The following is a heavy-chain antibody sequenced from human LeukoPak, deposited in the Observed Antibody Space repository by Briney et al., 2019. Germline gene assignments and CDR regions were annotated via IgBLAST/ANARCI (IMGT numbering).Heavy chain of an antibody. D-gene: IGHD3-3*01. V-gene: IGHV1-69*05. CDR1: GGTFSSYA. CDR3: ARSRSNYDFWSGYTTYYYYYYMDV. Sequence: ASVKVPCKASGGTFSSYAISWVRQAPGQGLEWMGGIIPIFGTANYAQKFQGRVTITTDESTSTAYMELSSLRSEDTAVYYCARSRSNYDFWSGYTTYYYYYYMDVWGKGTTVTVSS. CDR2: IIPIFGTA. J-gene: IGHJ6*03.